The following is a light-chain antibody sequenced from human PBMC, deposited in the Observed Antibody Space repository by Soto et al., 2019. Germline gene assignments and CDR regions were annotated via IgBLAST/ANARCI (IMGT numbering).Light chain of an antibody. CDR2: DVS. J-gene: IGLJ1*01. CDR3: SSYTSSSTLLYV. Sequence: QSVLTQPASVSGSPGQSITISCTGTSSDVGGYNYVSWYQQHPGKAPKLMIYDVSNRPSGVSNRFSGSKSGNTASLTISGLQAEDEADYYCSSYTSSSTLLYVFGTGTNLTVL. V-gene: IGLV2-14*01. CDR1: SSDVGGYNY.